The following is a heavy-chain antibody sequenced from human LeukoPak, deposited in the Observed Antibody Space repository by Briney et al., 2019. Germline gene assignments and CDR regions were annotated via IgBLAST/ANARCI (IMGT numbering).Heavy chain of an antibody. V-gene: IGHV4-59*08. J-gene: IGHJ5*02. D-gene: IGHD4-11*01. Sequence: SETLSLTCTVSGASISSYYWSWIRQPPEKGLEWIGYIYYSGSTNYNASLKSRVTISVDTSKNHFSLKLSSVTAADTAVYYCARHLPGYSNTWPGPWGQGNLVTVSS. CDR2: IYYSGST. CDR1: GASISSYY. CDR3: ARHLPGYSNTWPGP.